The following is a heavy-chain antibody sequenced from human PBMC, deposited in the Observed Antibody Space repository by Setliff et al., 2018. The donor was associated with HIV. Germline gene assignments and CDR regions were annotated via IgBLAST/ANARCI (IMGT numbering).Heavy chain of an antibody. Sequence: GGSLRLSCAASGFTFSSYEMNWVRQAPGKGLEWLSYISSSGSTIYYADSVKGRFTVSRDNAKNSLYLQMNSLRAEDTAVYYCAKDRSGSYSFAGRAVYYWGQGTLVTVSS. CDR3: AKDRSGSYSFAGRAVYY. J-gene: IGHJ4*02. CDR1: GFTFSSYE. V-gene: IGHV3-48*03. CDR2: ISSSGSTI. D-gene: IGHD1-26*01.